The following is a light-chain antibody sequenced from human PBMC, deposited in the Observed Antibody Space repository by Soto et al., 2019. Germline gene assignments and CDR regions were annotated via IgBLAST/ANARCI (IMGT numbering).Light chain of an antibody. CDR2: TAS. CDR1: QGIGNN. Sequence: DIQMTQSPSSLSASVGDRVTITCRASQGIGNNLAWYQQKPGKVPKVLIYTASTLHSGVPSRFSGSGSGTEFTLTINSLQPEDVATYFCQKYDSVPWSFGQGNRVEI. J-gene: IGKJ1*01. CDR3: QKYDSVPWS. V-gene: IGKV1-27*01.